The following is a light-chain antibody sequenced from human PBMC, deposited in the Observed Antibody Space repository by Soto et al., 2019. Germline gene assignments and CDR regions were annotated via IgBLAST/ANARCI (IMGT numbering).Light chain of an antibody. J-gene: IGLJ1*01. CDR1: SSDIGAYNY. V-gene: IGLV2-14*03. Sequence: QSVLTQPASVSGSPGQSITISCTGTSSDIGAYNYVSWYQQHPGNAPKLMIYDVTNRPSGVSNRFSGSKSGNTASLTISGLQAEDEADYYCSSYTSSSTLLYVFGTGTKLTVL. CDR3: SSYTSSSTLLYV. CDR2: DVT.